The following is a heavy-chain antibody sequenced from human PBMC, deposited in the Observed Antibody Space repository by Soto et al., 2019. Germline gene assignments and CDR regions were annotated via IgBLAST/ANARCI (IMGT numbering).Heavy chain of an antibody. CDR3: VRERDGDYPASDAFDI. CDR2: IIPIFGTA. CDR1: GGTFSSYA. D-gene: IGHD4-17*01. V-gene: IGHV1-69*01. Sequence: QVQLVQSGAEVKKPGSSVKVSCKASGGTFSSYAISWVRQAPGQGLEWMGGIIPIFGTANYAQKFQGRVTITADESTSTAYMELSSLRSEDTAVYYCVRERDGDYPASDAFDIWGQGTMVTVSS. J-gene: IGHJ3*02.